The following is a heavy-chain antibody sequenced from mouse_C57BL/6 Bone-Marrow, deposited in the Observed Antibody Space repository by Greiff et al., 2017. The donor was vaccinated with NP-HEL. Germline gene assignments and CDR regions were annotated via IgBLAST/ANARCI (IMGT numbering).Heavy chain of an antibody. CDR3: ATSRSYAMDY. J-gene: IGHJ4*01. V-gene: IGHV1-81*01. CDR1: GYTFTSYG. CDR2: IYPRSGNT. Sequence: VKLVESGAELARPGASVKLSCKASGYTFTSYGISWVKQRTGQGLEWIGEIYPRSGNTYYNEKFKGKATLTADKSSSTAYMELRSLTSEDSAVYFCATSRSYAMDYWGQGTSVTVAS.